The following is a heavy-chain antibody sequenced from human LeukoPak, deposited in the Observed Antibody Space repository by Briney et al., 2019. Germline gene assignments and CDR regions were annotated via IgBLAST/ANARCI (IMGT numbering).Heavy chain of an antibody. Sequence: PSETLSLTCTVSGDSISSYYWSWIRQPPGKGLEWIGYIYSSGSTKYNPSLKSRVTLSVDTSKNQLSLKLSSVTAADTAVYYCARARVRTYSYDSSGFYTSDWHFDLWGRGSLVTVSS. D-gene: IGHD3-22*01. CDR1: GDSISSYY. V-gene: IGHV4-59*01. J-gene: IGHJ2*01. CDR3: ARARVRTYSYDSSGFYTSDWHFDL. CDR2: IYSSGST.